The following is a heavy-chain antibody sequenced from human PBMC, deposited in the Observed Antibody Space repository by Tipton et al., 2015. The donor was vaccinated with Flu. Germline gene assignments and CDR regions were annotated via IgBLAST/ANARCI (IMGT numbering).Heavy chain of an antibody. CDR3: ARDTSLQR. CDR2: IYYSGIT. CDR1: GASISSSY. Sequence: LRLSCTVSGASISSSYWSWIRRAPGKGLEWIGHIYYSGITNYNPSLKSRITISVDTSKNQFSLRLSSVTAADTAVYYCARDTSLQRWGQGTLVTVS. J-gene: IGHJ1*01. V-gene: IGHV4-59*01.